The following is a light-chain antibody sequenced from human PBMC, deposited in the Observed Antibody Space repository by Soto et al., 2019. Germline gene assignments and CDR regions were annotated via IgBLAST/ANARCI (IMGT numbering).Light chain of an antibody. CDR2: KAS. Sequence: DIQMTQSPSTLSASVGDRVTITCRASQRISSWLAWYQQKPGKAPKLQIYKASSLESGVPSRFSGSRSGTEFPLTISSLQPDDFSAYYCQQYNSYARTFRQGTKVEIK. J-gene: IGKJ1*01. CDR1: QRISSW. V-gene: IGKV1-5*03. CDR3: QQYNSYART.